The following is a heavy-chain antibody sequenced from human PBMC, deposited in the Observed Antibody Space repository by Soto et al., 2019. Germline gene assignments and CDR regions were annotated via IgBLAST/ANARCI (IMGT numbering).Heavy chain of an antibody. V-gene: IGHV4-4*02. CDR3: ARDNGYSYGYTLDH. Sequence: SETLSLTCAVSGDSISSTCWLTWVSQPPGRGLEWIGDIYHSGSTRYNPSLKSRVTISVDKPKNQFSLKLSSVTAADTAVYYCARDNGYSYGYTLDHWGQGTLVTVSS. J-gene: IGHJ4*02. CDR2: IYHSGST. D-gene: IGHD5-18*01. CDR1: GDSISSTCW.